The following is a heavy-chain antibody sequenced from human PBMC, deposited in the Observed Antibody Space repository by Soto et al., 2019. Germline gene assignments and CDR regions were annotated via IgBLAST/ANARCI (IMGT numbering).Heavy chain of an antibody. D-gene: IGHD3-10*01. CDR1: GFSFGTYA. Sequence: EVQLLESGGGLVQPGGSLRLSCVASGFSFGTYAMTWVRQVPGKGLEWVSTISGGIGSTFYADSVKGRFTISRDISKKTLFLQLNRLSAEDTATYYCAKVLSKNYYYPFDFWGQGTQVTVSS. V-gene: IGHV3-23*01. J-gene: IGHJ4*02. CDR3: AKVLSKNYYYPFDF. CDR2: ISGGIGST.